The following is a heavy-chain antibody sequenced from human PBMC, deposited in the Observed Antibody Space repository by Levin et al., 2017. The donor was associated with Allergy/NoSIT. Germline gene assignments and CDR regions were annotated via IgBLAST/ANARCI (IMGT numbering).Heavy chain of an antibody. CDR3: ARAYYDILTGTVAAAFDY. CDR2: INPSGGST. J-gene: IGHJ4*02. Sequence: GESLKISCKASGYTFTSYYMHWVRQAPGQGLEWMGIINPSGGSTSYAQKFQGRVTMTRDTSTSTVYMELSSLRSEDTAVYYCARAYYDILTGTVAAAFDYWGQGTLVTVSS. D-gene: IGHD3-9*01. V-gene: IGHV1-46*03. CDR1: GYTFTSYY.